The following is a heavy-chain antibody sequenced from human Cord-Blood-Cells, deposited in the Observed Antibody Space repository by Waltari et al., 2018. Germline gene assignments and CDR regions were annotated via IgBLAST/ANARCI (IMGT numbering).Heavy chain of an antibody. J-gene: IGHJ4*02. Sequence: QVQLQESGPGLVKPSETLSLTCTVSGGSISSYYWSWIRQPPGKGLEWIGYIYYSGSTNYNPSLKSRVTISVDTSKNQFSLKLSSVTAADTAVYYCARDAPDSSSSYALGYWGQGTLVTVSS. CDR1: GGSISSYY. CDR2: IYYSGST. D-gene: IGHD6-6*01. V-gene: IGHV4-59*01. CDR3: ARDAPDSSSSYALGY.